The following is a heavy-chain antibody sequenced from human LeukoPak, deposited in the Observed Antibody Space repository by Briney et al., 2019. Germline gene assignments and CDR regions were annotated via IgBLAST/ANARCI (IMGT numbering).Heavy chain of an antibody. CDR1: GWSFNDYY. V-gene: IGHV4-34*01. Sequence: SETLSLTCAVYGWSFNDYYWNWIRQPPGKGLEWIGEINARGDTNYNPSLKSRVTISVDTSKNQFSLSLSSMSASDTAVYYCARGQVPAARGHNWFDPWGQGTLGTVSS. CDR2: INARGDT. CDR3: ARGQVPAARGHNWFDP. J-gene: IGHJ5*02. D-gene: IGHD2-2*01.